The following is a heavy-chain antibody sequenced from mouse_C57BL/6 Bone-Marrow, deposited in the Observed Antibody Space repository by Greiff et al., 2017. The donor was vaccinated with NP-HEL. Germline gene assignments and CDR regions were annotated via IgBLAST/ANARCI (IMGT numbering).Heavy chain of an antibody. CDR1: GYTFTSYW. Sequence: QVQLQQPGAELVRPGSSVKLSCKASGYTFTSYWMDWVKQRPGQGLEWIGNIYPSDSETHYNQKFKDKATLTVDKSSSTAYMQRSSLTSEDSAVYYCARRGYGNPDCFDYWGQGTTLTVSS. CDR2: IYPSDSET. J-gene: IGHJ2*01. D-gene: IGHD1-1*01. CDR3: ARRGYGNPDCFDY. V-gene: IGHV1-61*01.